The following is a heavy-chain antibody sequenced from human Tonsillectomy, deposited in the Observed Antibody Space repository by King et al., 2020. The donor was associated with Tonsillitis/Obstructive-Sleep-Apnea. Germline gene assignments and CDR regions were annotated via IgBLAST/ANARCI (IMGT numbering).Heavy chain of an antibody. CDR3: ARGRYSSGWYGGWFDP. CDR2: INHSGST. D-gene: IGHD6-19*01. Sequence: VQLQQWGAGLLKPSETLSLTCAVYGGSFGGYYWSWIRQPPGKGLEWIGEINHSGSTNYNPSLKSRVTISVDTSKNQFSLKLSSVTAADTAVYYCARGRYSSGWYGGWFDPWGQGTLVTVSS. V-gene: IGHV4-34*01. CDR1: GGSFGGYY. J-gene: IGHJ5*02.